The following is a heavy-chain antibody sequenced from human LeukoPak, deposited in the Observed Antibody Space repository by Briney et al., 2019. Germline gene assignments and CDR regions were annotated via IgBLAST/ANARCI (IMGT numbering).Heavy chain of an antibody. D-gene: IGHD3-10*01. CDR2: IRNKAKTYTT. J-gene: IGHJ4*02. Sequence: PGGSLRLSCAASGFTFSTYTMNWVRQAPGKGLEWVGRIRNKAKTYTTDYAASVRGRFTISRDDSKNSLYLEMNSLKTEDTAVYYCAREYYSRLDYWGQGTLVTVSS. CDR1: GFTFSTYT. V-gene: IGHV3-72*01. CDR3: AREYYSRLDY.